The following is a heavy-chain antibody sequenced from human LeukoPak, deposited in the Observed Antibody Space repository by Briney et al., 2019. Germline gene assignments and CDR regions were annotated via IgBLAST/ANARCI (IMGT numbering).Heavy chain of an antibody. D-gene: IGHD6-13*01. CDR1: GFTFSNYG. V-gene: IGHV3-30*02. J-gene: IGHJ4*02. CDR2: IQTDGNTK. Sequence: GGSLRLSCAASGFTFSNYGIHWVRQAPGKGLEWVTCIQTDGNTKYYADSVTGRFTISRDNAKNTVSLQMNSLRAEDTAVYYCAREESSLVLGGLAYWGQGTLVTVSS. CDR3: AREESSLVLGGLAY.